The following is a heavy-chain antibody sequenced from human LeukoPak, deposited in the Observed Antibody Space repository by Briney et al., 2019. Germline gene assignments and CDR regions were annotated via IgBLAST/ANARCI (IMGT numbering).Heavy chain of an antibody. Sequence: ASVKVSCKASGGTFSSYAISWVRQAPGQGLEWMGWISAYSGYTNYAQKLQDRVTMTTDTSTGTAYMELRSLRSDDTAMYFCARYHYDSSAYVPDYWGQGTLVTVSS. CDR3: ARYHYDSSAYVPDY. D-gene: IGHD3-22*01. CDR1: GGTFSSYA. J-gene: IGHJ4*02. CDR2: ISAYSGYT. V-gene: IGHV1-18*01.